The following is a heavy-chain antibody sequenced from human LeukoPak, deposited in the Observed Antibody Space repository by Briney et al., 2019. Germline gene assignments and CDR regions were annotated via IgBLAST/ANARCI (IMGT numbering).Heavy chain of an antibody. CDR1: GGSFSSYY. V-gene: IGHV4-34*01. J-gene: IGHJ6*02. D-gene: IGHD2-2*01. Sequence: SETLSLTCAVYGGSFSSYYWSWIRQPPGKGLEWIGEINHSGSTNYNPSLKSRVTISVDTSKNQFSLKLSSVTAADTAVYYCARRPGYCSSTSCHGYYYGMDVWGQGTTVTVSS. CDR3: ARRPGYCSSTSCHGYYYGMDV. CDR2: INHSGST.